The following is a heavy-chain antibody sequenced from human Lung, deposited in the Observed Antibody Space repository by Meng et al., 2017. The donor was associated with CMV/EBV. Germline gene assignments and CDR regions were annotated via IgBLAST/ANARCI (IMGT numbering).Heavy chain of an antibody. J-gene: IGHJ4*02. CDR3: TRGINGGCDD. CDR2: PYYRSKWYQ. CDR1: GDTVSRHSTD. V-gene: IGHV6-1*02. Sequence: QVQLGQYGAGMEKPATSLTVPCASSGDTVSRHSTDWHWIRQSPSRGLVWLVKPYYRSKWYQEYAVCVKSRISNRPVTTENQLFMKLRSMTTDETDGYSCTRGINGGCDDWGQGTLVTVSS. D-gene: IGHD5-12*01.